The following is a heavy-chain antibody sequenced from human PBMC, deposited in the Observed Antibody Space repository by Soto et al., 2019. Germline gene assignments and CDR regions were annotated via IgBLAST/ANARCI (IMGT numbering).Heavy chain of an antibody. CDR2: IWYDGSNK. Sequence: QVQLVESGGGVVQPGRSLTLSCAASRFTFSSYGMHWVRQAPGKGLEWVAVIWYDGSNKYYADSVKGRFTISRDNSKNTLYLPMNSLRGEATAVYYCARDGMDSSSWDIPVDYYYGMDVWGQGTTVTVSS. V-gene: IGHV3-33*01. CDR1: RFTFSSYG. D-gene: IGHD6-13*01. J-gene: IGHJ6*02. CDR3: ARDGMDSSSWDIPVDYYYGMDV.